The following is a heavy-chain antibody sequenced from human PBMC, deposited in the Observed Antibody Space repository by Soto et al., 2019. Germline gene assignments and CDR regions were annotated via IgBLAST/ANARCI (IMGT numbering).Heavy chain of an antibody. CDR1: GYSFTSLD. CDR2: MQPSTGRT. Sequence: ASVKVSCRASGYSFTSLDINWVRQTAGQGLEWMGWMQPSTGRTGYAQKFQGRVTMTRDTSINTAYMELTTLTSDDTAFYYCARGVSAGVDYWGQGTLVTVSS. V-gene: IGHV1-8*01. D-gene: IGHD1-26*01. J-gene: IGHJ4*02. CDR3: ARGVSAGVDY.